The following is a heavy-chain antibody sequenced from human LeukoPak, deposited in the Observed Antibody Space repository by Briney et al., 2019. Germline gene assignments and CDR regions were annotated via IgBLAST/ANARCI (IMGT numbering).Heavy chain of an antibody. CDR2: INPNSGGT. J-gene: IGHJ4*02. CDR3: ARGSYGDCHPVGY. V-gene: IGHV1-2*04. CDR1: GYTFTGYY. Sequence: GASVKVSCKASGYTFTGYYMHWVRQAPGQGLEWMGWINPNSGGTNYAQKFQGWVTMTRDTSISTAYMELSRLRSDDTAVYYCARGSYGDCHPVGYWGQGTLVTVSS. D-gene: IGHD4-17*01.